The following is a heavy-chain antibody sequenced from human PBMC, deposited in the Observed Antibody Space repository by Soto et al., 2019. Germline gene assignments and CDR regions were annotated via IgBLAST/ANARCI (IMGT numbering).Heavy chain of an antibody. CDR2: IYYSGST. D-gene: IGHD3-3*01. J-gene: IGHJ4*02. V-gene: IGHV4-31*03. CDR1: GGSISSGGYY. CDR3: ARANHITIFGSTSEHFDY. Sequence: QVQLQESGPGLVKPSQTLSLTCTVSGGSISSGGYYWSWISQHPGKGLEWIGYIYYSGSTYYNPSLKSRVTISVDTSKNQFSLKLSSVTAADTAVYYCARANHITIFGSTSEHFDYWGQGTLVTVSS.